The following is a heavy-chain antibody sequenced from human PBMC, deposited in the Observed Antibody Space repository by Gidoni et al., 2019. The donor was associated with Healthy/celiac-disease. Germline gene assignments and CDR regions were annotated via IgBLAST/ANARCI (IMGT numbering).Heavy chain of an antibody. CDR1: VFPSDAYT. CDR2: ISWDGGST. Sequence: VLLVESGGLMVRPGGSLRLSCPDSVFPSDAYTLHWVRQAPGKGLEWVSLISWDGGSTYYADYVKGRFTIARDNSKNSLYLQRNSLRTEDTGLYYCATLGYGSGSYRDYWGQGTLVTVSS. V-gene: IGHV3-43*01. D-gene: IGHD3-10*01. J-gene: IGHJ4*02. CDR3: ATLGYGSGSYRDY.